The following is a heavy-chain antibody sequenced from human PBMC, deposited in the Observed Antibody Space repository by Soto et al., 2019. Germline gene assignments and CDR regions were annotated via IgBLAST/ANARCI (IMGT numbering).Heavy chain of an antibody. J-gene: IGHJ5*02. CDR3: ARGAIEEYSSSPNWFDP. D-gene: IGHD6-6*01. Sequence: QVQLVQSGAEVKKPGSSVKVSCKASGGTFSSYAISWVRQAPGQGLEWMGGIIPIFGTANYAQKFRGRVTITADESTSTAYMELSSLRSEDTAVYYCARGAIEEYSSSPNWFDPWGQGTLVTVSS. CDR1: GGTFSSYA. V-gene: IGHV1-69*01. CDR2: IIPIFGTA.